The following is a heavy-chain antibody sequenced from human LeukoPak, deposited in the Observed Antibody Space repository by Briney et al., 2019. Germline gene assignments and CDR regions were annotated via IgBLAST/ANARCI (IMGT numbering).Heavy chain of an antibody. CDR2: ISNDGTYK. CDR1: GFTFSSYA. CDR3: TRKSGGSQRKMDDWFDP. J-gene: IGHJ5*02. V-gene: IGHV3-30*04. D-gene: IGHD3-10*01. Sequence: GSLRLSCAASGFTFSSYAMHWVRQAPDKGLEYVAVISNDGTYKYYGASVKGRFTISRDNSKNTLYLQMDSLRAEDTAVYSCTRKSGGSQRKMDDWFDPWGQGTQVIVSS.